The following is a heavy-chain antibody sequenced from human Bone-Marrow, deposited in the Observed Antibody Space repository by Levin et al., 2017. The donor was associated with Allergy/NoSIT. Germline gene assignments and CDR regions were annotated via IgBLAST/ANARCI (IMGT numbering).Heavy chain of an antibody. D-gene: IGHD1-26*01. J-gene: IGHJ4*02. Sequence: SCAASGFTFNNFAMSWVRQAPGMGLEWVSAITGSGDYTFYAGSVKGRFTISRDNSKNTLYLQMNSLTGDDTAVYYCSKGTTKWELYDYWGQGTLVTVPS. V-gene: IGHV3-23*01. CDR2: ITGSGDYT. CDR3: SKGTTKWELYDY. CDR1: GFTFNNFA.